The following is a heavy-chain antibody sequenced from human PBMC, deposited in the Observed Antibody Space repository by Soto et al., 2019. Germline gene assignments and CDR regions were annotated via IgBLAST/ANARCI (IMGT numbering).Heavy chain of an antibody. Sequence: VQLVESGGGVVQPGRSLRLSCAASGFTFSTYGMHWVRQAPGKGLEWVAVISYDGNNKYYADSVKGRFTIARDNSKNTLFLQMDSLRAEDTAVYYCAKDHLPSTVTTPGYWGQGTLVTVSS. CDR3: AKDHLPSTVTTPGY. D-gene: IGHD4-17*01. V-gene: IGHV3-30*18. CDR1: GFTFSTYG. CDR2: ISYDGNNK. J-gene: IGHJ4*02.